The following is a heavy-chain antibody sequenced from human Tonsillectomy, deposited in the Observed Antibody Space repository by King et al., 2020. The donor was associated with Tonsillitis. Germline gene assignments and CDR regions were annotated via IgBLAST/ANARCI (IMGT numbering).Heavy chain of an antibody. J-gene: IGHJ6*03. CDR3: AREEWGYSHGSYPYYYIDV. CDR2: IYSSGST. V-gene: IGHV4-4*07. D-gene: IGHD5-18*01. CDR1: GDSISSFY. Sequence: QLQESGPGLVKPSETLSLTCTVSGDSISSFYWTWIRQPAGKGLEWIGRIYSSGSTDYNPSLTSRVTMSVDTSKNQFSLRLTSVTAADTAMYYCAREEWGYSHGSYPYYYIDVWGRGTTVTVSS.